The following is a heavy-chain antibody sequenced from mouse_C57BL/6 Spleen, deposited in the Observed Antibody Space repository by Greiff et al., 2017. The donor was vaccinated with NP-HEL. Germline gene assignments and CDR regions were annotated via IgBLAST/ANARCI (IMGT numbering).Heavy chain of an antibody. Sequence: EVQLQQSGPGLVKPSQSLSLTCSVTGYSITSGYYWNWIRQFPGNKLEWMGYISYDGSNNYNPSLKNRISITRDTSKNQFFLKLNSVTTEDTATYYCAREDLTGRGYFDVWGTGTTVTVSS. D-gene: IGHD4-1*01. J-gene: IGHJ1*03. CDR1: GYSITSGYY. CDR3: AREDLTGRGYFDV. V-gene: IGHV3-6*01. CDR2: ISYDGSN.